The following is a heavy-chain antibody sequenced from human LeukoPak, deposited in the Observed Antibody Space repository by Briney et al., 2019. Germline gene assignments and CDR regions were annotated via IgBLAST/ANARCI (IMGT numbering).Heavy chain of an antibody. CDR2: INPNSGGT. V-gene: IGHV1-2*02. CDR1: GYTFTSYG. D-gene: IGHD6-13*01. CDR3: ATGIAAWFDP. J-gene: IGHJ5*02. Sequence: GASVKVSCKASGYTFTSYGISWVRQAPGQGLEWMGWINPNSGGTNYAQKFQGRVTMTRDTSISTAYMELSRLRSDDTAVYYCATGIAAWFDPWGQGTLVTVSS.